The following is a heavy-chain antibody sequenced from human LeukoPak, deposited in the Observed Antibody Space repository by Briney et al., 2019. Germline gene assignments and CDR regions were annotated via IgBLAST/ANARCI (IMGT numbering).Heavy chain of an antibody. CDR1: GFTFSNYA. CDR3: AIEDYQSSGWTDAFDI. V-gene: IGHV3-30-3*01. Sequence: PGGSLRLSCAGSGFTFSNYAMHWVRQAPCKGLEWMAVIAYDGSSEYLADSVKGRFTISRDNSKNTLYLQMNSLRPEDTAVYYRAIEDYQSSGWTDAFDIWGQGTMVTVSS. J-gene: IGHJ3*02. CDR2: IAYDGSSE. D-gene: IGHD6-19*01.